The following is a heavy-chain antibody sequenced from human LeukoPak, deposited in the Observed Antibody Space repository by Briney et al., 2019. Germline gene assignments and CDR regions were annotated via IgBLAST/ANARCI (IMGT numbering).Heavy chain of an antibody. Sequence: GGSLRLSCAASGFTVSSNYMSWVRQAPGKGLEWVSVIYSGGSTYYADSVKGRFTISRDNSKNTLYLQMNSLRAEDTAVYYCASEQSSWGDALDIWGQGTMVTVSS. D-gene: IGHD2-15*01. V-gene: IGHV3-66*01. CDR3: ASEQSSWGDALDI. CDR1: GFTVSSNY. CDR2: IYSGGST. J-gene: IGHJ3*02.